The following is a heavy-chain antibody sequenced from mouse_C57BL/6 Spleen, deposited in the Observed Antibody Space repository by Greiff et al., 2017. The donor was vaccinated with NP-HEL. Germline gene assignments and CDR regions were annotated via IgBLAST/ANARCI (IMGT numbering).Heavy chain of an antibody. V-gene: IGHV3-6*01. J-gene: IGHJ4*01. Sequence: EVQLQESGPGLVKPSQSLSLTCSVTGYSITSGYYWNWIRQFPGNKLEWMGYISYDGSNNYNPSLKNRISITRDTSKNQFFLKLNSVTTEDTATYYCARGYYGSRAMDYWGQGTSVTVSS. CDR3: ARGYYGSRAMDY. D-gene: IGHD1-1*01. CDR2: ISYDGSN. CDR1: GYSITSGYY.